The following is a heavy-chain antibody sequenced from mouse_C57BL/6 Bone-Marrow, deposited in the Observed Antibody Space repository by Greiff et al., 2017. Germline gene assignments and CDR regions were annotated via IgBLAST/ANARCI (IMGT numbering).Heavy chain of an antibody. CDR3: AREGHGGEVDY. J-gene: IGHJ2*01. Sequence: QVQLQQPGAELVKPGASVKLSCKASGYTFTSYWMQWVKQRPGQGLEWIGEIDPSDSYTNFNQKFKGKATLTVDTSSSTAYMQLSSLTSEDSAVYYCAREGHGGEVDYWGQGTTLTVSS. V-gene: IGHV1-50*01. CDR2: IDPSDSYT. CDR1: GYTFTSYW.